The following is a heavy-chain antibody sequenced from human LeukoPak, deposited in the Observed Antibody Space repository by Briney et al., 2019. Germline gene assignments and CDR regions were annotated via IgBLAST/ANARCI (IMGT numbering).Heavy chain of an antibody. J-gene: IGHJ4*02. Sequence: SETLSLTCTVSGGSISSYYWSWIRQPPGKGLEWIGYIYYSGSTNYNPSLKSRVTISVDTSKNQFSLKLSSVTAADAAVYYWARGMGYYDSSGYYSGGYYFDYWGQGTLVTVSS. CDR2: IYYSGST. CDR1: GGSISSYY. D-gene: IGHD3-22*01. V-gene: IGHV4-59*01. CDR3: ARGMGYYDSSGYYSGGYYFDY.